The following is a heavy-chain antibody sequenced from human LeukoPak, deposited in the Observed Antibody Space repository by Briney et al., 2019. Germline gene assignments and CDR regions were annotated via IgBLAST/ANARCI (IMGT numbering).Heavy chain of an antibody. Sequence: GASVKVSCKASGYTFTSYDINWVRQATGQGLEWMGWMNPNSGNTGYAQKFQGRVTITRNTSISTAYMELSSLRSEDTAVYYCAREYSSSFPGAFDIWGQGTMVTVSS. V-gene: IGHV1-8*03. CDR3: AREYSSSFPGAFDI. CDR2: MNPNSGNT. J-gene: IGHJ3*02. CDR1: GYTFTSYD. D-gene: IGHD6-13*01.